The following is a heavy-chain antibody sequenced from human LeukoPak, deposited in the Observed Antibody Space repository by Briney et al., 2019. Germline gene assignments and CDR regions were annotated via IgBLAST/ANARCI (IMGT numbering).Heavy chain of an antibody. D-gene: IGHD6-13*01. V-gene: IGHV1-69*13. CDR2: IIPIFGTA. Sequence: SVEVSCKASGGTFSSYAISWVRQAPGQGLEWMGGIIPIFGTANYAQKFQGRATITADESTSTAYMELSSLRSEDTAVYYCARDPIGIAAAGTLDYWGQGTLVTVSS. CDR3: ARDPIGIAAAGTLDY. CDR1: GGTFSSYA. J-gene: IGHJ4*02.